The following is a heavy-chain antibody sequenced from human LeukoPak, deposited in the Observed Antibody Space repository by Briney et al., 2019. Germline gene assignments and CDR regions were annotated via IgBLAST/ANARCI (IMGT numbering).Heavy chain of an antibody. Sequence: SETLSLTCAVYGGSFSGDYWSWIRQPPGKGLEWIGEINHSGSTNYNPSLKSRVTISIDTSKNQFSLKLSSVPAADTAVYYCARGPYSYGPSWFDYWGQGTLVTVSS. J-gene: IGHJ4*02. CDR2: INHSGST. CDR3: ARGPYSYGPSWFDY. CDR1: GGSFSGDY. V-gene: IGHV4-34*01. D-gene: IGHD5-18*01.